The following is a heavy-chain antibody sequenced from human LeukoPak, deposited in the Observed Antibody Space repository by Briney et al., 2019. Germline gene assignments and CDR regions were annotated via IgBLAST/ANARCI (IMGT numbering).Heavy chain of an antibody. D-gene: IGHD3-3*01. J-gene: IGHJ5*01. V-gene: IGHV4-39*07. CDR1: GVALCSSTYY. Sequence: SETLSLTCSVSGVALCSSTYYWHWIRQSPGKGLEWIGSVAYIGNPYYNPSLTSRVTMSVYTPTRQLSLDVTSVTPAHTALSIWARELDKCSYTTRFSWLDSCGQETLVSVSS. CDR3: ARELDKCSYTTRFSWLDS. CDR2: VAYIGNP.